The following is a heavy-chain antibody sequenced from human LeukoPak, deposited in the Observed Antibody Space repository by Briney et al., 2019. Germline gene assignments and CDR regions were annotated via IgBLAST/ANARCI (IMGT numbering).Heavy chain of an antibody. CDR2: ISGSGEST. J-gene: IGHJ4*02. Sequence: AGGSLRLSCAASGFTFSSYAMSWVRQAPGKGLEWVSGISGSGESTYYADSVKGRFTISRDNSKNTLYLQMNSLRAEDTAVYYCAKELSGYSYGRAFDYWGQGTLVTVSS. CDR3: AKELSGYSYGRAFDY. V-gene: IGHV3-23*01. D-gene: IGHD5-18*01. CDR1: GFTFSSYA.